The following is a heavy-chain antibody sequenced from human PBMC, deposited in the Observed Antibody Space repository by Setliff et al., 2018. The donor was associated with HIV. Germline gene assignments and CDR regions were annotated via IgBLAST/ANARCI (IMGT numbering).Heavy chain of an antibody. J-gene: IGHJ4*02. V-gene: IGHV3-7*03. Sequence: LRLSCTTSGFTFGDYAVSWVRQAPGKGLEWVANIKKDGSEKNYVDSVKGRFIISRDNAKNSLYLQMNSLRAEDTAVYYCMRGHYSSPSGWGQGTQVTVSS. CDR1: GFTFGDYA. CDR2: IKKDGSEK. CDR3: MRGHYSSPSG. D-gene: IGHD6-6*01.